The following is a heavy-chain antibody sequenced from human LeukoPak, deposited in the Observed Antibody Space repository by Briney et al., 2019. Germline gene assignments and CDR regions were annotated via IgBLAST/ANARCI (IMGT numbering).Heavy chain of an antibody. V-gene: IGHV1-69*06. CDR3: AREYDILTGYYMSYFDY. J-gene: IGHJ4*02. D-gene: IGHD3-9*01. Sequence: ASVKVSCKASGGTFSSHAISWVRQAPGQGLEWMGGIIPIFGTANYAQKFQGRVTITADKSTSTAYMELSSLRSEDTAVYYCAREYDILTGYYMSYFDYWGQGTLVTVSS. CDR2: IIPIFGTA. CDR1: GGTFSSHA.